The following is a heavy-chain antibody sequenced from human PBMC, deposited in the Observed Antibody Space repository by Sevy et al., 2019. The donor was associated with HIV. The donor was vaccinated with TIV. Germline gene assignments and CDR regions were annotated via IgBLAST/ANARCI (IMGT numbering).Heavy chain of an antibody. D-gene: IGHD3-10*01. V-gene: IGHV3-49*03. CDR3: TRDASPHDYYGSGSYLYYYYYGMDV. CDR1: GFTFGDYA. J-gene: IGHJ6*02. Sequence: GGSLRLSCTASGFTFGDYAMSWFRQAPGKGLEWVGFIRSKAYGGTTEYAASVKGRFTISRDDSKSIAYLQMNSLKTEDTAVYYCTRDASPHDYYGSGSYLYYYYYGMDVWGQGTTVTVSS. CDR2: IRSKAYGGTT.